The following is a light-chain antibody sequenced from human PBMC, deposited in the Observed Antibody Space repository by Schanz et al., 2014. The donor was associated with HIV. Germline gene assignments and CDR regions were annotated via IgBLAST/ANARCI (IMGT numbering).Light chain of an antibody. J-gene: IGKJ2*01. CDR1: QTVSNN. CDR3: QQYGSSGGYT. V-gene: IGKV3-20*01. Sequence: EIVMTQSPATLSVSPGERATLSCRASQTVSNNLAWYQQKPGQAPRLLIYGASSRATGIPVRFSGSGSGTDFILTISSLEPEDFAVYYCQQYGSSGGYTFGQGTKLEIK. CDR2: GAS.